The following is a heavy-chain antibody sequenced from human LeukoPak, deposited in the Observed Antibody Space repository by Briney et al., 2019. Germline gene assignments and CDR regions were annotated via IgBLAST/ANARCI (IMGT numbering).Heavy chain of an antibody. V-gene: IGHV3-30*18. J-gene: IGHJ5*02. CDR1: GFTFSSYG. Sequence: PGGSLRLSCAASGFTFSSYGMHWVRQAPGKGLEWVAVISYDGTNKNYADSVKGRFTISRDNSKNTLYLQMNSLRAEDTAVYYCAKIANYVWGSYLDWFDPWGQGTLVTVSS. CDR2: ISYDGTNK. CDR3: AKIANYVWGSYLDWFDP. D-gene: IGHD3-16*02.